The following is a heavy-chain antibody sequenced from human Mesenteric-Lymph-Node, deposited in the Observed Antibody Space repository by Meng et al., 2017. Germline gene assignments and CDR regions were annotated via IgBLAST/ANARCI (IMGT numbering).Heavy chain of an antibody. Sequence: SETLSLTCTVSSFSLNTDYYWGWIRQPPGKGLEWIGNFHYSGNTNYNPSLKSRVTMSVDTSKNHFSLNLNSVTAADTAVYYCAKTIAAAGIMDYFDSWGQGTLVTVSS. D-gene: IGHD6-13*01. CDR1: SFSLNTDYY. CDR2: FHYSGNT. V-gene: IGHV4-38-2*02. J-gene: IGHJ4*02. CDR3: AKTIAAAGIMDYFDS.